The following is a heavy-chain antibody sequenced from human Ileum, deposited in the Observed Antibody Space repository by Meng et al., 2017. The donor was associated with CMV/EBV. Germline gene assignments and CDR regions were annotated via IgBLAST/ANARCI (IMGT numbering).Heavy chain of an antibody. D-gene: IGHD3-3*01. CDR3: ARVYQSGDFWSPFDY. Sequence: GGSISSVGYYWSWIRQHPGKGLEWIGYIYYSGSTYYNPSLKSRVTISVDTSKNQFSLKLSSVTAADTAVYYCARVYQSGDFWSPFDYWGQGTLVTVSS. J-gene: IGHJ4*02. V-gene: IGHV4-31*02. CDR1: GGSISSVGYY. CDR2: IYYSGST.